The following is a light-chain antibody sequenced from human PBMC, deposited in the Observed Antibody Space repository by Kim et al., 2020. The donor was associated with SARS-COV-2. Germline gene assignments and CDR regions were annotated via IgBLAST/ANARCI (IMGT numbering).Light chain of an antibody. CDR1: LSGDNK. V-gene: IGKV3-15*01. CDR3: SKYTGRPPGT. CDR2: DAP. J-gene: IGKJ1*01. Sequence: PRERPSPACRASLSGDNKVGWYQQKPGQPPRLLIDDAPGRATCIPARVSGSVSGTELSLTISSRQSKELAVYYCSKYTGRPPGTFGEGTQV.